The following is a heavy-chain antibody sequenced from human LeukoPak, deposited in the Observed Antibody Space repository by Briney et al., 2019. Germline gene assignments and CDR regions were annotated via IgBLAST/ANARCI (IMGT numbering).Heavy chain of an antibody. CDR3: TKGDASTISRTWFAP. Sequence: GGSLRLSCAASGFTFDNYAMHWVRQAPGKGLEWVSAIDCHSGTIVYADSVKGRFTISRDNAQNSLYLQMNSLRPEDTAFYYCTKGDASTISRTWFAPWGQGTLVTVSS. CDR2: IDCHSGTI. D-gene: IGHD2/OR15-2a*01. J-gene: IGHJ5*02. CDR1: GFTFDNYA. V-gene: IGHV3-9*01.